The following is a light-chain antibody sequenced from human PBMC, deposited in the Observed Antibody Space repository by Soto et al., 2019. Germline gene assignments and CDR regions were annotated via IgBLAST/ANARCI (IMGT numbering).Light chain of an antibody. CDR1: SSNIGSNP. CDR2: GSN. J-gene: IGLJ2*01. CDR3: AAWDDNLFGPV. V-gene: IGLV1-44*01. Sequence: QSVLAQPPSASGTPGQRVAISCSGTSSNIGSNPVNWFQQLPGTAPKLLIYGSNQRPSGVPDRFSGSKSGTSASLAISGLQSADEADYYCAAWDDNLFGPVFGGGTKLTVL.